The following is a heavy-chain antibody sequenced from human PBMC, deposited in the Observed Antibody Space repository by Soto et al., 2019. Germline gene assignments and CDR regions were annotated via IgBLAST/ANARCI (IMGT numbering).Heavy chain of an antibody. V-gene: IGHV3-11*01. CDR3: VRDPPPDSETVYMDV. CDR1: GFTFSDFY. CDR2: ISSSGSLI. D-gene: IGHD4-17*01. Sequence: PGGSLRLSCAASGFTFSDFYMSWVRQAPGKGLEWISYISSSGSLIYYADSVKGRFTISRDNANNSLYLQMNSLRVEDTAVYYCVRDPPPDSETVYMDVWRQGNTVTVSS. J-gene: IGHJ6*02.